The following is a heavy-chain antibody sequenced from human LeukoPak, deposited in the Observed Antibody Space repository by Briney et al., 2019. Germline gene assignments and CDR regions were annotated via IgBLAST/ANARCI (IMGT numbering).Heavy chain of an antibody. D-gene: IGHD4-11*01. CDR2: IRYDGSNK. Sequence: GGSLRLSCAASGFTFSSYGMHWVRQAPGKGLEWVAFIRYDGSNKYCADSVKGRFTISRDNSKNTLYLQMNSLRAEDTAVYYCAKRGNYSNFNYYYYMDVWGKGTTVTVSS. CDR1: GFTFSSYG. J-gene: IGHJ6*03. CDR3: AKRGNYSNFNYYYYMDV. V-gene: IGHV3-30*02.